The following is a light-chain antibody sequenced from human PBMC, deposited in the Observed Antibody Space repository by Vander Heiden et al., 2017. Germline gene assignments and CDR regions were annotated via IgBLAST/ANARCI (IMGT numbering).Light chain of an antibody. J-gene: IGLJ1*01. CDR1: SSNIGSNT. Sequence: QSVLTQPPSASATPGQRITISCSGSSSNIGSNTVIWYQQLPGTAPKLLIYSNNQRPSGVPDRFSGSKSGTSASLAISGLQSEDEADYYCATWDDSLNDYVFGTGTKVTVL. CDR2: SNN. CDR3: ATWDDSLNDYV. V-gene: IGLV1-44*01.